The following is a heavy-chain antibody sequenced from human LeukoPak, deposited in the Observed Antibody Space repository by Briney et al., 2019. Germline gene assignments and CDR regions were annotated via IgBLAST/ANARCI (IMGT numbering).Heavy chain of an antibody. V-gene: IGHV4-39*01. Sequence: PSETLSLTCTVSGGSISSSNYYWGWIRQPPGKGLEWIGSIYYSGRTYYNPSLKSRVTISVDMSKNQFSLKLSSVTAADTAVYYCASWGATHHSFDYWGQGTLVTVSS. CDR3: ASWGATHHSFDY. J-gene: IGHJ4*02. CDR1: GGSISSSNYY. D-gene: IGHD1-26*01. CDR2: IYYSGRT.